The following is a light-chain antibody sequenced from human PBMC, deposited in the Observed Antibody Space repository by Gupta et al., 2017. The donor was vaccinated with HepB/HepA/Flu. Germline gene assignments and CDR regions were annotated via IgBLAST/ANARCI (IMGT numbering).Light chain of an antibody. CDR2: KNI. CDR3: QSYDSSLPGSV. J-gene: IGLJ1*01. V-gene: IGLV1-40*01. CDR1: RSNIGASYY. Sequence: QSLLTHPPSVSGAPGQRVTLSCPGSRSNIGASYYVHWYQHLPGAAPKLLIYKNINRPSGVPDRFSGSNSGTSASLAITGLQAEDEADYYCQSYDSSLPGSVFGTGTKVTVL.